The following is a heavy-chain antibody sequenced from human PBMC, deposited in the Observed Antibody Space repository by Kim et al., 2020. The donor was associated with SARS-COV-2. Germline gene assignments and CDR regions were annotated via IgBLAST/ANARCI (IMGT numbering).Heavy chain of an antibody. CDR3: AGLNVVAATLWFDP. J-gene: IGHJ5*02. D-gene: IGHD2-15*01. CDR1: GYSFTSYW. CDR2: INPSDSYT. Sequence: GESLKISCNGAGYSFTSYWIIWVRQKPGKGLEWIGRINPSDSYTNSSPSFQGHVNISADKSIITAYLQWSSLTASDTAMYYCAGLNVVAATLWFDPWGQGTLVNVSS. V-gene: IGHV5-10-1*01.